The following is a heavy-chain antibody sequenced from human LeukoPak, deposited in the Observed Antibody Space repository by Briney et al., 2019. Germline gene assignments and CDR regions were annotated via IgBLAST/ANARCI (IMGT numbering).Heavy chain of an antibody. Sequence: GGSLRLSCAASGFTVSSNYMSWVRQAPGKGLEWVSVINSGGSTYYADSVKGRFTIFRDNSKNTLYLQMNSLRAEDTAVYYCNNYGKFDYWGQGTLVTVSS. J-gene: IGHJ4*02. D-gene: IGHD5-18*01. V-gene: IGHV3-53*01. CDR2: INSGGST. CDR3: NNYGKFDY. CDR1: GFTVSSNY.